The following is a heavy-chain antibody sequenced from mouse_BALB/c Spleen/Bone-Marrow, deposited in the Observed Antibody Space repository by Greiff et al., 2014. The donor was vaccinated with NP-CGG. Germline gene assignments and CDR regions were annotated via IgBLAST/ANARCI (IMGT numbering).Heavy chain of an antibody. J-gene: IGHJ4*01. V-gene: IGHV3-2*02. CDR3: ASHYYGSSYYAMDY. CDR1: GYSITSDYA. CDR2: ISYSGST. D-gene: IGHD1-1*01. Sequence: DVKLVESGPGLAKPSQSLSLTCTVTGYSITSDYAWNWIRQFPGNKLEWMGYISYSGSTSYNPSLKSRISITRDTSKNQFFLQLNAVTTEDTAKYYCASHYYGSSYYAMDYWGQGTSVTVSS.